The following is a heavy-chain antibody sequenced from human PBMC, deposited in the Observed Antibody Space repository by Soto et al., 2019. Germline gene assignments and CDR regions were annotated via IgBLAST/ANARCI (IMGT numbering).Heavy chain of an antibody. V-gene: IGHV3-30-3*01. CDR1: GFTFSSYA. D-gene: IGHD6-6*01. J-gene: IGHJ6*02. CDR3: ARDLNPKAARHYYYYGMDV. CDR2: ISYDGSNK. Sequence: GGSLRLSCAASGFTFSSYAMHWVRQAPGKGLEWVAVISYDGSNKYYADSVKGRFTISRDNSKNTLYLQMNSLRAEDTAVYYCARDLNPKAARHYYYYGMDVWGQGTTVTVSS.